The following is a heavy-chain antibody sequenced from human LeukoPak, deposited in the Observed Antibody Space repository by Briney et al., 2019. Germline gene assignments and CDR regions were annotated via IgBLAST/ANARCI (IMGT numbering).Heavy chain of an antibody. J-gene: IGHJ5*02. D-gene: IGHD6-6*01. Sequence: ASVKVSCKASGYTFTGYYMHWVRQAPGQGLEWMGWINPNSGGTNYAQKFQGRVTMTRDTSISTAYMELSRLRSDDTAVYYCAFEYSSSVNWFDPWGQGTLATVSS. CDR3: AFEYSSSVNWFDP. CDR1: GYTFTGYY. V-gene: IGHV1-2*02. CDR2: INPNSGGT.